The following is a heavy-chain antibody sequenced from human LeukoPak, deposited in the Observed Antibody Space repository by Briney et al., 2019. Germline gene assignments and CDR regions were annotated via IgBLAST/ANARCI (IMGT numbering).Heavy chain of an antibody. Sequence: GGSLRLSCAASGFTFSSYAMSWVRQAPGKGLEWVSAISGSGGSTYYADSVKGRFTISRDNSKNTLYLQMNSLRAEDTAVYYCAKVPRGYSYGLPSWPFDYWGQGTLVTVSS. CDR3: AKVPRGYSYGLPSWPFDY. D-gene: IGHD5-18*01. CDR2: ISGSGGST. V-gene: IGHV3-23*01. CDR1: GFTFSSYA. J-gene: IGHJ4*02.